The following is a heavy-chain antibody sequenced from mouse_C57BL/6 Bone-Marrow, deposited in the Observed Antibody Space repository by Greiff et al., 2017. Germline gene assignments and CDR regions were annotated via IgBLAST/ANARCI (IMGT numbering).Heavy chain of an antibody. CDR1: GYTFTDYN. V-gene: IGHV1-22*01. CDR3: ARERDYGSSSWFAY. CDR2: INPNNGGT. Sequence: SGPELVKPGASVKMSCKASGYTFTDYNMHWVKQSHGKSLEWIGYINPNNGGTSYNQKFKGKATLTVNKSSSTAYMELRSLTSEDSAVYYCARERDYGSSSWFAYWGQGTLVTVSA. J-gene: IGHJ3*01. D-gene: IGHD1-1*01.